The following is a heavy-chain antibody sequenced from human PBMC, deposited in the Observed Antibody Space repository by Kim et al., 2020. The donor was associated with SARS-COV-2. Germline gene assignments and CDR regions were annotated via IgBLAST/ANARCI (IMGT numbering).Heavy chain of an antibody. D-gene: IGHD3-10*01. J-gene: IGHJ4*02. V-gene: IGHV3-7*01. CDR2: IKQDGSEK. CDR3: ARDHRDGSGSYSGY. Sequence: GGSLRLSCAASGFTFSSYWMSWVRQAPGKGLEWVANIKQDGSEKYYVDSVKGRFTISRDNAKNSLYLQMNSLRAEDTAVYYCARDHRDGSGSYSGYWGQGTLVTVSS. CDR1: GFTFSSYW.